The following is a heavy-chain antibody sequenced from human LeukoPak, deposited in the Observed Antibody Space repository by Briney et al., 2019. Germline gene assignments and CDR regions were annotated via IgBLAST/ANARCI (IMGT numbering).Heavy chain of an antibody. CDR3: ARVGLRYFDWSSPPYYFDY. V-gene: IGHV4-30-2*01. CDR1: GGSISSGGYS. Sequence: SQTLSLTCAVSGGSISSGGYSWSWIRQPPGKGLEWIWYIYHSGSTYYNPSLKSRVTISVDRSKNQFSLKLSSVTAADTAVYYCARVGLRYFDWSSPPYYFDYWGQGTLVTVSS. CDR2: IYHSGST. J-gene: IGHJ4*02. D-gene: IGHD3-9*01.